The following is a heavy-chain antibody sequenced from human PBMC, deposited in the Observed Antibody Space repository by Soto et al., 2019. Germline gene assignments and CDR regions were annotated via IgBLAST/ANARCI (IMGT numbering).Heavy chain of an antibody. CDR2: IYWADDK. Sequence: QIPLKESGPTLVKPTQTLTLTCTFSGFSRSSTRMAVGWIRQPPGKALEWLALIYWADDKRYCPFLKSRLTTPTTTPKNQAVPTMSNMDPVDTARYSSAPIVVAGLGYDFDYWGQGTLVTVSS. CDR1: GFSRSSTRMA. CDR3: APIVVAGLGYDFDY. J-gene: IGHJ4*02. V-gene: IGHV2-5*02. D-gene: IGHD6-19*01.